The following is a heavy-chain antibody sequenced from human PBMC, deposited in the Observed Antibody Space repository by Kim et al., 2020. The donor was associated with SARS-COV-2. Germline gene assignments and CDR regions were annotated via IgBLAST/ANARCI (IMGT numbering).Heavy chain of an antibody. CDR2: ISGSGGST. Sequence: GGSLRLSCAASGFTFSSYAMSWVRQAPGKGLEWVSAISGSGGSTYYADSVKGRFTISRDNSKNTLYLQMNSLRAEDTAVYYCARKLTYYDFWSGYYDYWGQGTLVTVSS. D-gene: IGHD3-3*01. CDR1: GFTFSSYA. J-gene: IGHJ4*02. CDR3: ARKLTYYDFWSGYYDY. V-gene: IGHV3-23*01.